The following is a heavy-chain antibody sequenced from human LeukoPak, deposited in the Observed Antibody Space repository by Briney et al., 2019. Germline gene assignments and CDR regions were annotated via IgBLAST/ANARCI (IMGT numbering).Heavy chain of an antibody. CDR2: IHRNSGDT. CDR3: AKNLAS. CDR1: GYTFTGHY. Sequence: ASVKVSCKASGYTFTGHYMHWVRQAPGQGLEWMGRIHRNSGDTIYAQIFQGRVTMTRDTSASTAYMELSSLTSGDTAVYYCAKNLASWGQGTLVTVSS. V-gene: IGHV1-2*06. D-gene: IGHD3-3*02. J-gene: IGHJ5*02.